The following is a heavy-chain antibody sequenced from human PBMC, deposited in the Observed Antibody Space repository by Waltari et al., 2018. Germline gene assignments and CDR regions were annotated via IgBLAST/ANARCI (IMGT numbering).Heavy chain of an antibody. Sequence: QVQLQQWGAGLLKPSETLSLTCAVYGGSFSGYYWSWIRQPPGKGLEWIGEINQSGITNHNPSLKGRVTISVDTSKNQFSLKLSSVTAADTAVYYCARVSLGAAAGTGGDYWGQGTLVTVSS. CDR2: INQSGIT. V-gene: IGHV4-34*01. CDR3: ARVSLGAAAGTGGDY. D-gene: IGHD6-13*01. CDR1: GGSFSGYY. J-gene: IGHJ4*02.